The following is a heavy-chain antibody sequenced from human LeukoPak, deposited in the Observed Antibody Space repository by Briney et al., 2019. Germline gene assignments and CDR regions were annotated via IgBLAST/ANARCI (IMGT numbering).Heavy chain of an antibody. CDR1: GGSVISGSYH. J-gene: IGHJ6*03. CDR3: ARDSQDYADDLVYYYYYMDV. D-gene: IGHD4-17*01. V-gene: IGHV4-61*09. Sequence: PSETLSLTCTVSGGSVISGSYHWSWIRQPAGQGLEWIGHICTTGNTNYNPSLKSRVTISIDTSKNQFSLKLSSVTAADSARYFCARDSQDYADDLVYYYYYMDVWGKGTTVTVSS. CDR2: ICTTGNT.